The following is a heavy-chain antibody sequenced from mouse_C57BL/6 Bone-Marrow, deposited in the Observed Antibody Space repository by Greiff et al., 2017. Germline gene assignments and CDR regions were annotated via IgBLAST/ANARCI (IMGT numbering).Heavy chain of an antibody. CDR3: ARDRVSTPQGWFAY. Sequence: EVQLVESGGGLVKPGGSLKLSCAASGFTFSSYAMSWVRQTPEKRLEWVATISDGGSYTYYPDNVKGRFTISRDNAKNNLYLQMSRLKSEDTAMYYWARDRVSTPQGWFAYWGQGTLVTVAA. D-gene: IGHD2-10*02. CDR2: ISDGGSYT. CDR1: GFTFSSYA. J-gene: IGHJ3*01. V-gene: IGHV5-4*01.